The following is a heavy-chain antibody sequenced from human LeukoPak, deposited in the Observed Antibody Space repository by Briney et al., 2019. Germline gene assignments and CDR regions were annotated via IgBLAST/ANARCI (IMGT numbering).Heavy chain of an antibody. CDR2: ISPDGDFK. CDR1: GFTFRSSW. J-gene: IGHJ4*02. Sequence: GGSLRLSCAASGFTFRSSWMHWVRQVPGKGLVWVSHISPDGDFKDYADSVKGRFIISRDNAKNTLFLQMNRLRAEDTALYFCARDLSFSPDYWGQGTLVTVSS. V-gene: IGHV3-74*01. CDR3: ARDLSFSPDY.